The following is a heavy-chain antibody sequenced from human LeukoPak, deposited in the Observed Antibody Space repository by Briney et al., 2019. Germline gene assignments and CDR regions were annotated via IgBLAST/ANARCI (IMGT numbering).Heavy chain of an antibody. D-gene: IGHD3-9*01. J-gene: IGHJ3*02. CDR1: GFTVSSNY. Sequence: GGSLRLSCAASGFTVSSNYMSWVRQAPGKGLEWVSVIYSGGSTYYADSVKGRFTISRDNSKNTLYLQMNSLRAEDTAVYYCARGGTITIDAFDIWGQGTVVTVSS. CDR3: ARGGTITIDAFDI. CDR2: IYSGGST. V-gene: IGHV3-66*01.